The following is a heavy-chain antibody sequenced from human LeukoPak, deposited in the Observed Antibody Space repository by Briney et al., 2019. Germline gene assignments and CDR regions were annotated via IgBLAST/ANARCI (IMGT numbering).Heavy chain of an antibody. CDR2: IYYSGGT. Sequence: SETLSLTCTVSGGSISGYYWNWIRQPPGKGLEWIGYIYYSGGTNYNPSLKSRVTISVDTSKNQFSLKLISVTAADTAVYYCARAIYCSGGSCNSGNGMDVWGQGTAVTVSS. CDR3: ARAIYCSGGSCNSGNGMDV. CDR1: GGSISGYY. D-gene: IGHD2-15*01. V-gene: IGHV4-59*01. J-gene: IGHJ6*02.